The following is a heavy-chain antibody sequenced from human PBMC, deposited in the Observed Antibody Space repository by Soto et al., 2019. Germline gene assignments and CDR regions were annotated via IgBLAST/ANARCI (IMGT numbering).Heavy chain of an antibody. CDR2: ISNSGAGT. D-gene: IGHD3-22*01. Sequence: EVQLVESGGRVAQPGGSLRLSRAASGFTFRNYAMSWVRQAPGKGLEWVAGISNSGAGTYYADSVKGRFTISRDNSRNVLSLQMNSLRAEDTAVYYCAKDRMIVDPLGFDSWGQGTLVTVSA. V-gene: IGHV3-23*04. CDR3: AKDRMIVDPLGFDS. J-gene: IGHJ3*01. CDR1: GFTFRNYA.